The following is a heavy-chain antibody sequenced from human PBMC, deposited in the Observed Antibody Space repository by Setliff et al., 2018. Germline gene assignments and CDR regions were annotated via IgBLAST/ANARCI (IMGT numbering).Heavy chain of an antibody. V-gene: IGHV4-38-2*01. CDR1: GYSISSGYF. Sequence: SETLSLTCAVSGYSISSGYFWGWIRQPPGKGLEWIGSIYHSGETYYNPSLKSRVTLSVDTSKNQFSLKLSSVTAADTAVYYCARLLAGTEGFLYYGVDVWGQGTTVTV. J-gene: IGHJ6*02. CDR3: ARLLAGTEGFLYYGVDV. CDR2: IYHSGET. D-gene: IGHD6-19*01.